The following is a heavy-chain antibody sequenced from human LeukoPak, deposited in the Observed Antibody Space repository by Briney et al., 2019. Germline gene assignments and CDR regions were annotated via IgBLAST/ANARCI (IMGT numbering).Heavy chain of an antibody. J-gene: IGHJ5*02. V-gene: IGHV4-34*01. CDR3: ARGPRWIQLWLSIIGFDP. Sequence: SETLSLTCAVYGGSFSGYYWSWIRQSPGKGLEWIGEINHSGSTNYNPSLKSRVTISVDTSKNQFSLKLSSVTAADTAVYYCARGPRWIQLWLSIIGFDPWGQGTLVTVSS. CDR1: GGSFSGYY. CDR2: INHSGST. D-gene: IGHD5-18*01.